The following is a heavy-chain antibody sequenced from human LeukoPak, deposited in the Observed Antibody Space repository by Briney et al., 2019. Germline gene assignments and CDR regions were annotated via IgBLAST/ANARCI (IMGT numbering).Heavy chain of an antibody. CDR2: INHSGST. V-gene: IGHV4-34*01. J-gene: IGHJ5*02. CDR1: GGSFSGYY. CDR3: ARGELDFWSGYYHPKRWFDP. D-gene: IGHD3-3*01. Sequence: SETLSLTCAVCGGSFSGYYWSWIRQPPGKGLEWIGEINHSGSTNYNPSLKSRVTISVDTSKNQFSLKLSSVTAADTAVYYCARGELDFWSGYYHPKRWFDPWGQGTLVTVSS.